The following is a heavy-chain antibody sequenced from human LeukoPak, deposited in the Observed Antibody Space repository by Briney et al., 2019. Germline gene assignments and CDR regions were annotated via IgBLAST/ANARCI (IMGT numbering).Heavy chain of an antibody. CDR1: GYTLTSYG. Sequence: ASVKVSCEASGYTLTSYGINWMRPAPGQGLAWMGWISAYNGNTNYAQKLQGRVTMTTDTSTSTACMELRSLRSDDAAVYYCARDRGYYDSSGYFDYWGQGTLVTVSS. CDR3: ARDRGYYDSSGYFDY. J-gene: IGHJ4*02. D-gene: IGHD3-22*01. CDR2: ISAYNGNT. V-gene: IGHV1-18*01.